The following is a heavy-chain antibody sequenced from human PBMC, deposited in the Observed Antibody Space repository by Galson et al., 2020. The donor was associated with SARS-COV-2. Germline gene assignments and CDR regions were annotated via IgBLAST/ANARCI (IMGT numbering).Heavy chain of an antibody. CDR3: ARDRLGYCTGGVCYRSDY. CDR1: GYIFSSYG. J-gene: IGHJ4*02. V-gene: IGHV1-18*01. D-gene: IGHD2-8*02. CDR2: ISPQTGNT. Sequence: ASVKVSCKASGYIFSSYGVSWARQAPGQGLEWMGWISPQTGNTNYAQTLQGRVTLTTDKSTSTAYMELRRLRSDDTAVYYCARDRLGYCTGGVCYRSDYWGQGTLVTVSS.